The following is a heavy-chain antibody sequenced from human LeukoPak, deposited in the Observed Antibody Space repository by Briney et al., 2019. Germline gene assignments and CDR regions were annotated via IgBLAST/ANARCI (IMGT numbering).Heavy chain of an antibody. D-gene: IGHD5-18*01. CDR3: ARAADTAMAHFDY. J-gene: IGHJ4*02. Sequence: ASVKVSCKASGYTFTGYYMHWVRQAPGQGLEWMGWINPNSGGTNYAQKFQGRVTMTRDTSISTAYMEPSRLRSDDTAVYYCARAADTAMAHFDYWGQGTLVTVSS. CDR2: INPNSGGT. V-gene: IGHV1-2*02. CDR1: GYTFTGYY.